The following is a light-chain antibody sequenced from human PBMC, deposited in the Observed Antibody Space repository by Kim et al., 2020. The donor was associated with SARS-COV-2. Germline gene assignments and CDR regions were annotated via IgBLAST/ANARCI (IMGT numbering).Light chain of an antibody. CDR2: QVS. CDR1: QSLLHGAGKTY. CDR3: VQGLHLPVT. V-gene: IGKV2-29*02. J-gene: IGKJ5*01. Sequence: IVMTQTPLSLSVIPGQAASISCKSSQSLLHGAGKTYLSWFLQRPGQSPQLLMYQVSNRFSGVPDRFSGGGSGTDFTLKISRVEAEDVGIYYCVQGLHLPVTFGQGTRLE.